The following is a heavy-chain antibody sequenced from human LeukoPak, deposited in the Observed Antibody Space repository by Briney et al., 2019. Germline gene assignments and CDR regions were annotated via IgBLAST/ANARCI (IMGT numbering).Heavy chain of an antibody. CDR1: GYTFTDYY. D-gene: IGHD2-15*01. J-gene: IGHJ6*03. V-gene: IGHV1-8*02. CDR3: AREGVVAATLDYYYYMDV. Sequence: ASVKVSCKASGYTFTDYYIHWVRQAPGQGLEWMGWIDPNSGNTGYAQKFQGRVTMNRNTSISTAYMELSSLRSEDTAVYYCAREGVVAATLDYYYYMDVWGKGTTVTISS. CDR2: IDPNSGNT.